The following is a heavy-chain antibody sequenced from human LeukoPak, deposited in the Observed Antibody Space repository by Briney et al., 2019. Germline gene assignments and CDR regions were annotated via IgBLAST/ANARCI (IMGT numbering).Heavy chain of an antibody. Sequence: PGGSLRLSCAASGFIFSNYGMDWVRQAPGKGLEWVSSISSSSSYIHHADSVKGRFTISRDSVRNSLYLQMSSLRAEDSAVYFCAAERSCGSFRCGAYYFESWGQGTLVTVSS. CDR3: AAERSCGSFRCGAYYFES. CDR1: GFIFSNYG. CDR2: ISSSSSYI. V-gene: IGHV3-21*01. J-gene: IGHJ4*02. D-gene: IGHD2-21*01.